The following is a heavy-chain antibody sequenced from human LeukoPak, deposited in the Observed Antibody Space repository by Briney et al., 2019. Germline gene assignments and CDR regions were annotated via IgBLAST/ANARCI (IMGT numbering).Heavy chain of an antibody. D-gene: IGHD6-13*01. V-gene: IGHV3-23*01. Sequence: GGSLRLSCAASGFTFSSSAMSWVRQVPGKGLEWVSGISASGGSTYYADSVRGRFTISRDNSKNTLYVQMNSLRDEDTAVYYCARDPPGIAASGTYYWGQGTLVTVSS. CDR1: GFTFSSSA. J-gene: IGHJ4*02. CDR2: ISASGGST. CDR3: ARDPPGIAASGTYY.